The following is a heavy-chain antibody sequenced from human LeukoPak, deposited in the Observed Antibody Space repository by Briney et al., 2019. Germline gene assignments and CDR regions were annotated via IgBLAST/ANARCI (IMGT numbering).Heavy chain of an antibody. V-gene: IGHV3-48*03. Sequence: GGSLRLSCAASGFTFRSYEINWVRQAPGKGLEWVSYISSSGSTIYYADSVKGRFTISRDNAKNSLYLQMNSLRAEDTAVYYCATSWGHYFDYCGQGTLVTVSS. CDR3: ATSWGHYFDY. CDR2: ISSSGSTI. D-gene: IGHD7-27*01. CDR1: GFTFRSYE. J-gene: IGHJ4*02.